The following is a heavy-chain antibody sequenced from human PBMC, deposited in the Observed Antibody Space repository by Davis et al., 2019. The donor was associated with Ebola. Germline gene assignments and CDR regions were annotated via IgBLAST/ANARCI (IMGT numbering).Heavy chain of an antibody. CDR3: AKDGSNRRYYYYGMDV. Sequence: GESLKISCAASGFTFSSYDMHWVRQATGKGLEWVSAIGTAGDTYYPGSVKGRFTISRENAKNSLYLQMNSLRAGDTAVYYCAKDGSNRRYYYYGMDVWGQGTTVTVSS. J-gene: IGHJ6*02. CDR2: IGTAGDT. D-gene: IGHD1-14*01. CDR1: GFTFSSYD. V-gene: IGHV3-13*01.